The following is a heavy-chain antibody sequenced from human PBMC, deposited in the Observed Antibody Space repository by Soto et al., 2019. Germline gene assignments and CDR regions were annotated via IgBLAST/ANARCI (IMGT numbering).Heavy chain of an antibody. J-gene: IGHJ5*02. CDR1: GGSFSGYY. D-gene: IGHD2-2*01. V-gene: IGHV4-34*01. CDR3: ARGGFIVVVPAAILGNWFDP. Sequence: SETLSLTCAVYGGSFSGYYWSWIRQPPGKGLEWIEEINHSGSTNYNPSLKSRVTISVDTSKNQFSLKLSSVTAADTAVYYCARGGFIVVVPAAILGNWFDPWGQGTLVTVSS. CDR2: INHSGST.